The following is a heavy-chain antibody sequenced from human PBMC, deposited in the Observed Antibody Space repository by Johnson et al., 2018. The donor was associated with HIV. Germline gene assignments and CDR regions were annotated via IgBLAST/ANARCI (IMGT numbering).Heavy chain of an antibody. CDR2: INWHGGST. V-gene: IGHV3-20*04. D-gene: IGHD1-26*01. Sequence: VQLVESGGGVVRPGESLRLSCAASGFTFDDYGMSWVRQAPGQGLEWVSGINWHGGSTGSADSVKGRFTISRDNAKNSLYLQMNSLRAEDTALYYCARDEGIEWELLPNAFDIWGQGTMVTVSS. CDR3: ARDEGIEWELLPNAFDI. CDR1: GFTFDDYG. J-gene: IGHJ3*02.